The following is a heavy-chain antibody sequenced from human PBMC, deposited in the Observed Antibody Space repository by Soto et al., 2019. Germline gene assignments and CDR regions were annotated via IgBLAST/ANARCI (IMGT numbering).Heavy chain of an antibody. D-gene: IGHD2-15*01. CDR2: IRAYNGKT. Sequence: GASVKASCKASGYTFTSYGISGVRQAPGQGLEGMGRIRAYNGKTNSDKKLQGRVTMTTDTSTGTAYMEQRSLGSDDTSVYYCAREGGYCSGGSCYRAFDVWGQGTLVTVSS. J-gene: IGHJ5*02. V-gene: IGHV1-18*04. CDR3: AREGGYCSGGSCYRAFDV. CDR1: GYTFTSYG.